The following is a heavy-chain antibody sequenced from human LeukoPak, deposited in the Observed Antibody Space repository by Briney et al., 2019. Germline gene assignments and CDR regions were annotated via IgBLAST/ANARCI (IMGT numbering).Heavy chain of an antibody. CDR2: IYYSGST. Sequence: PSETLSLTCAVYGGSFSGYYWSWIRQPPGKGLEWIGSIYYSGSTYYNPSLKSRVTISVDTSKNQFSLKLSSVTAADTAVYYCARGSAYYDILTGYSPHPSFDYWGQGTLVTVSS. V-gene: IGHV4-34*01. CDR3: ARGSAYYDILTGYSPHPSFDY. D-gene: IGHD3-9*01. J-gene: IGHJ4*02. CDR1: GGSFSGYY.